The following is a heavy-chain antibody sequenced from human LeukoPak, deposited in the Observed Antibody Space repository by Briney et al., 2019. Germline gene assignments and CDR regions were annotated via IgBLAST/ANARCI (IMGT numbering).Heavy chain of an antibody. D-gene: IGHD5-12*01. CDR1: GFTFSSYW. V-gene: IGHV3-7*03. Sequence: PGGSLRLSCAASGFTFSSYWMSWVRQAPGKGLEWVADIKQDGSEKYYVDSVKGRFTISRDSAKNSLYLQMNSLRAEDTAVYYCARYIAGANWFDPWGQGTLVTVSS. J-gene: IGHJ5*02. CDR3: ARYIAGANWFDP. CDR2: IKQDGSEK.